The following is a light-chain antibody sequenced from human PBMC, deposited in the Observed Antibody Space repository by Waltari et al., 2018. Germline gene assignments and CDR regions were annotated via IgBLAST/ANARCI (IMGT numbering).Light chain of an antibody. Sequence: EIVLTQSPTTLSVSPGERVTLSCRASQSLTTNLAWYQQKPGQAPRLLVYGASIRVSDIPARFSGSGSGTDFTFTISSLQPEDIATYYCQQYDNLPLFGGGTKVEIK. J-gene: IGKJ4*01. CDR2: GAS. CDR1: QSLTTN. V-gene: IGKV3-15*01. CDR3: QQYDNLPL.